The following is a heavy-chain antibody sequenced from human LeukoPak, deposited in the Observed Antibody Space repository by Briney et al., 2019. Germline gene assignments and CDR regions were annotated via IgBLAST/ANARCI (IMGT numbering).Heavy chain of an antibody. CDR1: GFTFDDYG. Sequence: GGSLSLSCAASGFTFDDYGLHWVRQVPGQGLEWVSGINYQSARFDADSVKGRFTISRDNAKNLLYLLMDSLRPEDSALYYCVKDAGIAARPWYFDSWGQGTQVIVSS. J-gene: IGHJ4*02. V-gene: IGHV3-9*01. CDR2: INYQSARF. D-gene: IGHD6-6*01. CDR3: VKDAGIAARPWYFDS.